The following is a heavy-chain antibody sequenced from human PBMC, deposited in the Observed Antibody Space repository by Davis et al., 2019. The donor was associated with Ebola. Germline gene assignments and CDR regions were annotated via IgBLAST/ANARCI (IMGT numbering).Heavy chain of an antibody. D-gene: IGHD3-22*01. CDR1: GGSISSGGYS. J-gene: IGHJ6*04. CDR3: ARSHDSSGFTAYYYYGMDV. CDR2: IYHSGST. Sequence: PSETLSLTCAVSGGSISSGGYSWSWIRQPPGKGLEWIGYIYHSGSTYYNPSLKSQVTISVDRSKNQFSLKLSSVTAADTAVYYCARSHDSSGFTAYYYYGMDVWGKGTTVTVSS. V-gene: IGHV4-30-2*01.